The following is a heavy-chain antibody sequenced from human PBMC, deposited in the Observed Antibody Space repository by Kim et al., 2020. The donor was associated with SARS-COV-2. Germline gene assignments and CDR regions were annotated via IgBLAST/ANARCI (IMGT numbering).Heavy chain of an antibody. Sequence: STSLPGQVTISTDKSISTAYLQWSSLKASDTAMYYCARRGTQGYYYGMDVWGQGTTVTVSS. D-gene: IGHD1-26*01. J-gene: IGHJ6*02. V-gene: IGHV5-51*01. CDR3: ARRGTQGYYYGMDV.